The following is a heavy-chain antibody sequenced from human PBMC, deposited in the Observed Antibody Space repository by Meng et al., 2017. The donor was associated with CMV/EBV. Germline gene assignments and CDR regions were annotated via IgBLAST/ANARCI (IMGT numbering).Heavy chain of an antibody. J-gene: IGHJ5*02. V-gene: IGHV4-34*01. CDR1: GGSFSGYY. D-gene: IGHD3-3*01. CDR2: INHSGST. CDR3: ARGESYYDFWSGSSNWFDP. Sequence: SQTPSLTCAVYGGSFSGYYWSWIRQPPGKGLEWIGEINHSGSTNYNPSLKSRVTISVDTSKNQFSLKLSSVTAADTAVYYCARGESYYDFWSGSSNWFDPWGQGTLVTVSS.